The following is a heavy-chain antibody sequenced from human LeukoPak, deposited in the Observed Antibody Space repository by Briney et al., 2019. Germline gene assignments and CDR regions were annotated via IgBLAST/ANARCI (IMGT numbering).Heavy chain of an antibody. V-gene: IGHV4-59*08. D-gene: IGHD3-10*01. CDR3: ARGPRAYGSGSSHWFDP. CDR1: GGSISSYY. CDR2: IYYSGST. Sequence: SETLSLTCTVSGGSISSYYWSWIRQPPGKGLEWIGYIYYSGSTYYNPSLKSRVTISVDTSKNQFSLKLSSVTAADMAVYYCARGPRAYGSGSSHWFDPWGQGTLVTVSS. J-gene: IGHJ5*02.